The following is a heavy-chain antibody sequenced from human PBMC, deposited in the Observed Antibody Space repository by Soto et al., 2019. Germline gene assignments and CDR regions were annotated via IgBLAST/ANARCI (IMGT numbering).Heavy chain of an antibody. CDR1: ELTLGSYA. CDR3: EKGRDSSGSYLDY. CDR2: ISGSGGST. Sequence: AAELTLGSYAVGWVRKAPGKGLEWVSAISGSGGSTYYADSVKGRFTISRDNSKNTLYLQMNSLRAEDTALYYCEKGRDSSGSYLDYWGQGTLVTVSP. D-gene: IGHD6-19*01. J-gene: IGHJ4*02. V-gene: IGHV3-23*01.